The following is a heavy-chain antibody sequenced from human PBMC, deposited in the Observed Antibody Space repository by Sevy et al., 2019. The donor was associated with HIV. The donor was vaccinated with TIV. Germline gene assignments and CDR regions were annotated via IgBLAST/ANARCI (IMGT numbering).Heavy chain of an antibody. CDR3: ATFTSGGIYFDY. V-gene: IGHV4-30-2*01. J-gene: IGHJ4*02. Sequence: SETLSLTCAVSGDSITSGAHSWSWIQQPPGKGLEWIGYIYHTGSNYYNPSLKSRVTISVDRSKNHFSLNLISVTAADTAVYYCATFTSGGIYFDYWGQGILVTVSS. CDR1: GDSITSGAHS. CDR2: IYHTGSN.